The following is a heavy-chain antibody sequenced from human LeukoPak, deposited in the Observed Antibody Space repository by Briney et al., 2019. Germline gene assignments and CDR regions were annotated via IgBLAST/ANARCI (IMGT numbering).Heavy chain of an antibody. V-gene: IGHV3-48*03. Sequence: GGSLRLSCAASGFTFSSYEMNWVRQAPGKGLEWVSYISSSGSTIYYADSVKGRFTISRDNAKNSLHLQMNSLRAEDTAVYYCARYTYGANAFDIWGQGTTVTVSS. CDR2: ISSSGSTI. J-gene: IGHJ3*02. CDR1: GFTFSSYE. D-gene: IGHD5-18*01. CDR3: ARYTYGANAFDI.